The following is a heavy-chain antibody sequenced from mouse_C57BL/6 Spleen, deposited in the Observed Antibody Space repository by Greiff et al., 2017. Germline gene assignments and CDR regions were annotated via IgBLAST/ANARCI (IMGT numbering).Heavy chain of an antibody. CDR1: GYTFTDYY. J-gene: IGHJ2*01. CDR2: INPNNGGT. Sequence: EVQLQQSGPELVKPGASVKISCKASGYTFTDYYMNWVKQSPGKSLEWIGDINPNNGGTSYNQKFKGKATLTVDKSSSTAYMELRSLTSEDSAVYYCARWGTVVSYFDYWGQGTTLTVSS. V-gene: IGHV1-26*01. CDR3: ARWGTVVSYFDY. D-gene: IGHD1-1*01.